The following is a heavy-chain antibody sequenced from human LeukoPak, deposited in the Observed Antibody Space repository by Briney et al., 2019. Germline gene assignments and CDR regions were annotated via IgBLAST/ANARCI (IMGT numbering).Heavy chain of an antibody. J-gene: IGHJ4*02. CDR3: ARNIGSGYDFSSGSSLFDY. CDR1: GFTFSSYW. Sequence: GGSLRLSCAASGFTFSSYWMHWVRQAPGKGLVWVSRINSDGGSTSYADSVKGRFPISRDNAKNKLYLGMTRLRAADTAVYYCARNIGSGYDFSSGSSLFDYWGQGTPVTASS. D-gene: IGHD3-3*01. V-gene: IGHV3-74*01. CDR2: INSDGGST.